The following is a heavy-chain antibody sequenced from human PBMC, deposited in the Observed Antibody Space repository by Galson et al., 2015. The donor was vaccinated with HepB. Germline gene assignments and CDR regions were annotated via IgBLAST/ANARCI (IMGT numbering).Heavy chain of an antibody. CDR3: ARDAGRGLRFLEWLSFRAFDI. CDR1: GYTFTSYA. D-gene: IGHD3-3*01. CDR2: INAGNGNT. J-gene: IGHJ3*02. Sequence: SVKVSCKASGYTFTSYAMHWVRQAPEQRLEWMGWINAGNGNTKYSQKFQGRVTITRDTSASTAYMELSSLRSEDTAVYYCARDAGRGLRFLEWLSFRAFDIWGQGTMVTVSS. V-gene: IGHV1-3*01.